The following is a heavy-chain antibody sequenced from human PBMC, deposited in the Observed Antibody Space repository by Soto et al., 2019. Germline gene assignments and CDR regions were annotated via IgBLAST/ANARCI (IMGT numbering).Heavy chain of an antibody. CDR2: INPSGGST. D-gene: IGHD3-10*01. J-gene: IGHJ6*02. CDR1: GYTFTNDY. V-gene: IGHV1-46*01. Sequence: ASLKVSCKASGYTFTNDYIHWVRKAPGQGLEWMEIINPSGGSTSYAQKFWGRVTMTRDANTSTVNMELSSLRSEAIAVYYRVNRHNYYNFSTYHGIYSMDYWGQGTTVTVSS. CDR3: VNRHNYYNFSTYHGIYSMDY.